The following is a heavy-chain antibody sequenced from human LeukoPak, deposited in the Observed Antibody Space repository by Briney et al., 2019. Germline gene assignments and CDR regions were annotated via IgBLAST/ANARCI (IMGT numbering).Heavy chain of an antibody. CDR1: GFTFDDYA. V-gene: IGHV3-9*01. CDR3: ARDGWPGSSYYRPFDY. Sequence: PGRSLRLSCAASGFTFDDYAMHWVRQAPGKGLEWVSGISWNSGSIGYADSVKGRFTISRDNAKNSLYLQMNSLRAEDTAVYYCARDGWPGSSYYRPFDYWGQGTLVTVSS. D-gene: IGHD3-10*01. CDR2: ISWNSGSI. J-gene: IGHJ4*02.